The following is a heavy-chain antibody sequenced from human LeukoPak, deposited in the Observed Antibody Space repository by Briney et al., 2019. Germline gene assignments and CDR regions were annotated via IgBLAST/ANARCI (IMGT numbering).Heavy chain of an antibody. J-gene: IGHJ4*02. CDR3: ASGRSYWDY. CDR1: AGSFTSGSLH. Sequence: SETLSLTCTVSAGSFTSGSLHWGWIRQCPGKGLEWIGSVYYGRTTYYNPSLNSRVTISVDTSKNQFSLKLSSVTAADTGVYYCASGRSYWDYWGQGTLVTVSS. CDR2: VYYGRTT. V-gene: IGHV4-39*07.